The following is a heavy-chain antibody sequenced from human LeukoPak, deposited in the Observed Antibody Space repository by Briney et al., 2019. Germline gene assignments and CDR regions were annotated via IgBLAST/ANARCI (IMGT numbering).Heavy chain of an antibody. V-gene: IGHV1-18*01. J-gene: IGHJ4*02. CDR2: ISAYNGDT. CDR1: GYTFTNYG. Sequence: APVKVSCKASGYTFTNYGISWVRQAPGQGLEWMGWISAYNGDTNYAQKLQGRVTMTTDTSTSTAYMELRSLRSDDTAVYYCARGTPITGDPYWGQGTLVTVSS. D-gene: IGHD7-27*01. CDR3: ARGTPITGDPY.